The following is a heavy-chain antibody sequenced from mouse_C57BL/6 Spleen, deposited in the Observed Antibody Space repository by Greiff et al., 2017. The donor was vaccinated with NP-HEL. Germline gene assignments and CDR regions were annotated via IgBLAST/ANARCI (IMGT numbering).Heavy chain of an antibody. CDR3: ARSYYGSSLYAMDY. D-gene: IGHD1-1*01. J-gene: IGHJ4*01. CDR1: GYSFTSYY. V-gene: IGHV1-66*01. CDR2: IYPGSGNT. Sequence: QVQLQQSGPELVKPGASVKISCKASGYSFTSYYIHWVKQRPGQGLEWIGWIYPGSGNTKYNEKFKGKATLTADTSSSTAYMQLSSLTSEDSAVYYCARSYYGSSLYAMDYWGQGTSVTVSS.